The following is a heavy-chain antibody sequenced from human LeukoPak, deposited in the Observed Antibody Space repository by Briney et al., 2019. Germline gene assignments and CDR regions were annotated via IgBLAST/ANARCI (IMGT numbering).Heavy chain of an antibody. V-gene: IGHV3-23*01. J-gene: IGHJ4*02. CDR3: AKYSSGWSGRYFDY. CDR1: GFTFSSYG. Sequence: GGTLRLSCAASGFTFSSYGMSWVRQAPGKGLEWVSAISSSGGSTYYADSVKGRFTISRDNSKNTLYLQMNSLRAEDTAVYYCAKYSSGWSGRYFDYWGQGTLVTVSS. D-gene: IGHD6-13*01. CDR2: ISSSGGST.